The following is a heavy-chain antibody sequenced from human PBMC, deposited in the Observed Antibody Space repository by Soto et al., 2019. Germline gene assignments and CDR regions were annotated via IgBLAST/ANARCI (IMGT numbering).Heavy chain of an antibody. CDR2: ISYDGSNK. CDR3: ASLTRGDGPWSFDY. J-gene: IGHJ4*02. Sequence: QVPLVESGGGVVQPGRSLRLSCAASGFTFSSYAMHWVRQAPGKGLEWVAVISYDGSNKYYADSVKGRFTISRDNSKNTLYLQMNSLRAEDTAVYYCASLTRGDGPWSFDYWGQGTLVTVSS. V-gene: IGHV3-30-3*01. D-gene: IGHD2-8*01. CDR1: GFTFSSYA.